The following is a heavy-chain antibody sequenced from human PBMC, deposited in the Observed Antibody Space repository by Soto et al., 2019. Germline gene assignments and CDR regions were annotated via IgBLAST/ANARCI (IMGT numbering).Heavy chain of an antibody. D-gene: IGHD3-10*01. V-gene: IGHV1-69*01. Sequence: QVQLVQSGAEVKKPGSSVKVSCKASGGTFSSYAISWVRQAPGQGREWMGGVIPIVGTANYAQQFQGRVTITADESTSTAYMELSSLRSEDTAVYYCASDTTIWLGELSPRYFQHWGQGTLVTVSS. CDR3: ASDTTIWLGELSPRYFQH. CDR1: GGTFSSYA. CDR2: VIPIVGTA. J-gene: IGHJ1*01.